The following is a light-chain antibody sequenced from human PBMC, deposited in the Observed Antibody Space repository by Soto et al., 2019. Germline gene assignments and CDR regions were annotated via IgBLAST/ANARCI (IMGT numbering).Light chain of an antibody. V-gene: IGKV1-39*01. CDR2: AAS. J-gene: IGKJ5*01. CDR1: ESISRH. Sequence: DLQMSQFSSSLSASLGDRVTLNCRAAESISRHLNWYQQKPGRAPDLLIYAASTLQNGVPSRFTGSGSGTEFTLTITGLQLEDFATYYCQQDYSTLATFGQGTRLEIK. CDR3: QQDYSTLAT.